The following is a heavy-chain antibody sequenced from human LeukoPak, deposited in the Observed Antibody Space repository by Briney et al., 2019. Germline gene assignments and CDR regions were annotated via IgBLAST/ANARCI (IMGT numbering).Heavy chain of an antibody. J-gene: IGHJ6*04. V-gene: IGHV3-48*03. CDR3: AELGITMIGGV. D-gene: IGHD3-10*02. CDR1: GFTFSSYE. Sequence: GGSLRLSCATSGFTFSSYEMNWVRQAPGKGLEWVSYISSSGSTIYYADSAKGRFTISRGNAKSSLYLQMNSLRAEDTAVYYCAELGITMIGGVWGKGTTVTISS. CDR2: ISSSGSTI.